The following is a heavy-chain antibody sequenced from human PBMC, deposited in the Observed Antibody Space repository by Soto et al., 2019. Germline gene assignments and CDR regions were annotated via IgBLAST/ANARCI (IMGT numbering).Heavy chain of an antibody. CDR2: IYNIGST. J-gene: IGHJ4*02. V-gene: IGHV4-59*01. Sequence: PSETLSLTCTVSGDSLGSYFWSWIRQPPGKGLEWIGYIYNIGSTNYSPSLKSRVTISVDTSKNQFSLKLSSVTAADTAVYYCARLVGSGYTYYFDYWGQGTLVTVSS. CDR1: GDSLGSYF. CDR3: ARLVGSGYTYYFDY. D-gene: IGHD3-3*01.